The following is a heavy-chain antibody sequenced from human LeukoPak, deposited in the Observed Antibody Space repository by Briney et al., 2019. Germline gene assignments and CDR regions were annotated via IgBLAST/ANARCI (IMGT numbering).Heavy chain of an antibody. V-gene: IGHV3-53*01. D-gene: IGHD4-23*01. CDR2: IYSGGST. CDR3: ARRAGGYSHPYDY. Sequence: GGSLRLSCAASGFTVSSNFLSWVRQAPGKGLEWVSLIYSGGSTDYTDSVKGRFTISRDNSKNTLYLQMNSLRAEDTAVYYCARRAGGYSHPYDYWGQGTLVTVSS. CDR1: GFTVSSNF. J-gene: IGHJ4*02.